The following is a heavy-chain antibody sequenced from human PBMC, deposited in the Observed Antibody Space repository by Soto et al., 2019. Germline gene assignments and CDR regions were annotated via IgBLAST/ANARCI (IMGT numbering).Heavy chain of an antibody. CDR3: AKPFSRTSEVDGAFDI. D-gene: IGHD2-15*01. CDR2: ISGSGGST. CDR1: GFTFSSYA. V-gene: IGHV3-23*01. J-gene: IGHJ3*02. Sequence: EVQLLESGGGLVQPGGSLRLSCAASGFTFSSYAMSWVRQAPGKGLEWVSAISGSGGSTYYADSVKGRFTISRDNSKNSLYLQMNRRRAEDTAVYYCAKPFSRTSEVDGAFDIWGQGTMVTVSS.